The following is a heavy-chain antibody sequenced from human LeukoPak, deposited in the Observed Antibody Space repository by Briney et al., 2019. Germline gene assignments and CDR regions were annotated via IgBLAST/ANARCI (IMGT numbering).Heavy chain of an antibody. CDR1: GFTLSNYG. J-gene: IGHJ4*02. CDR3: ARVYQSTSGRAIDY. CDR2: IKQDGSAK. D-gene: IGHD2-2*01. V-gene: IGHV3-7*01. Sequence: GGSLRLSCAASGFTLSNYGMSWVRQAPGKGLEWVANIKQDGSAKDYVDSVKGRFTISRENAKNSLYLQMNSLRVDDTAIYYCARVYQSTSGRAIDYWGQGTLVTVSS.